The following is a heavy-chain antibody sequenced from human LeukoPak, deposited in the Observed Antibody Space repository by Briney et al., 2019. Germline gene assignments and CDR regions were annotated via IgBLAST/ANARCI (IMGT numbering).Heavy chain of an antibody. V-gene: IGHV3-7*01. D-gene: IGHD6-19*01. CDR1: GFTFSGYW. CDR2: IKQDGSEK. Sequence: GGSLRLSCAASGFTFSGYWMSWVRQAPGKGLEWVANIKQDGSEKYYVDSVKGRFTISRDNAKNSLYLQMNSLRAEDTAVYYCANQYSSGWYGEAFDIWGQGTMVTVSS. CDR3: ANQYSSGWYGEAFDI. J-gene: IGHJ3*02.